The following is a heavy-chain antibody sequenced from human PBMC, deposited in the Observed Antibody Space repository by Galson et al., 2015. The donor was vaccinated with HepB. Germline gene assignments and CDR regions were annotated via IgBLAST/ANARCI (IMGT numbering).Heavy chain of an antibody. CDR2: IYYSGRT. D-gene: IGHD6-13*01. Sequence: SETLSLTCSVSSDSISTSVFHWGWIRQPPGKGLEWIGSIYYSGRTFYNPSLKSRVTMSVDTSKNQFSLKLISVTAADTAVYYCARAGGIAAAGTNPRNWYFDLWGRGTLVTVSS. CDR1: SDSISTSVFH. J-gene: IGHJ2*01. CDR3: ARAGGIAAAGTNPRNWYFDL. V-gene: IGHV4-39*07.